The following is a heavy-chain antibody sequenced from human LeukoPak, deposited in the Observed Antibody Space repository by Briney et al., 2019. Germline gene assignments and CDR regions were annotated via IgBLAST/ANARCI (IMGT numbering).Heavy chain of an antibody. CDR1: GYTFTGYF. J-gene: IGHJ5*02. CDR3: ARSSSGWYNWFDP. Sequence: ASVKVSCKASGYTFTGYFMHWVRLAPGQGLEWMGWINPNSGGTNYAQKFQGRVTMTRDTSISTAYMELSRLGSEDTAVYYCARSSSGWYNWFDPWGQGTLVTVSS. D-gene: IGHD6-19*01. V-gene: IGHV1-2*02. CDR2: INPNSGGT.